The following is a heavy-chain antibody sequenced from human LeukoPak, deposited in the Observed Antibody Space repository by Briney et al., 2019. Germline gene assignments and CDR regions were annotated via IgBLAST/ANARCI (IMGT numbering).Heavy chain of an antibody. CDR1: GFTVSSNY. V-gene: IGHV3-53*01. CDR2: IHSGGST. D-gene: IGHD1-26*01. CDR3: ASAPTTDYYYGMDV. J-gene: IGHJ6*04. Sequence: GGSLRLSCAASGFTVSSNYMSWVRQAPGKGLEWVSVIHSGGSTYYADSVKGRFTISRDNSKNTLYLQMNSLRAEDTAVYYCASAPTTDYYYGMDVWGKGTTVTVSS.